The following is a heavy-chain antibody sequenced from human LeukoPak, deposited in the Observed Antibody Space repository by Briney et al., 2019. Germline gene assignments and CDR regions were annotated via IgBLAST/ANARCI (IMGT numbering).Heavy chain of an antibody. CDR2: ISGSGGST. D-gene: IGHD6-13*01. CDR3: PKDRVAAAGIGEFDY. J-gene: IGHJ4*02. Sequence: PGGSLRLSCAASGFTLTTYAMSWVRQAPGKGLEWGSSISGSGGSTYYADSVKGRFTTSRDNSKNTLYLQMNGLRAEDTAVYYCPKDRVAAAGIGEFDYWGQGTLVTVSS. V-gene: IGHV3-23*01. CDR1: GFTLTTYA.